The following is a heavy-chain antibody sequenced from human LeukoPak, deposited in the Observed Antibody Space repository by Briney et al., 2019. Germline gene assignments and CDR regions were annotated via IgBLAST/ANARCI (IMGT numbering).Heavy chain of an antibody. Sequence: GRSLRPSCAASGFTFSSYAMHWVRQAPGKGLEWVAVISYDGSNKYYADSVKGRFTISRDNSKNTLYLQMNSLRAEDTAVYYCARGRFGAARRGSVGYFDYWGQGTLVTVSS. D-gene: IGHD6-6*01. J-gene: IGHJ4*02. V-gene: IGHV3-30*01. CDR2: ISYDGSNK. CDR3: ARGRFGAARRGSVGYFDY. CDR1: GFTFSSYA.